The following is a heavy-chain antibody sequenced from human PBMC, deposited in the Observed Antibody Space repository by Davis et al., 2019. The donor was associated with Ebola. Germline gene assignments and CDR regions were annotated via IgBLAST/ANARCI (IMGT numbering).Heavy chain of an antibody. CDR2: IYHSGTT. Sequence: SETLSLTCAVSGYSINSGYYWGWIRQPPGKGLEWIGNIYHSGTTYYNPSLKSRVTISSDTSKNQFSLKLTSVTAADTAVYYCARGRDGYNFGFDYWGQGTLVTVSS. D-gene: IGHD5-24*01. J-gene: IGHJ4*02. V-gene: IGHV4-38-2*01. CDR1: GYSINSGYY. CDR3: ARGRDGYNFGFDY.